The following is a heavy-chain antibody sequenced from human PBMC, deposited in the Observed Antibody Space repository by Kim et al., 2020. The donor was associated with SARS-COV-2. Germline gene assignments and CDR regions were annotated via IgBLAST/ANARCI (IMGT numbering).Heavy chain of an antibody. J-gene: IGHJ4*02. Sequence: GGSLRLSCAVSGFTFSTYAMSWVRQAPGKGLEWVSLISGSGGNTYYADSVKGRFIISRDNSKNTLYLQMNSLGAEDMAVYYCARTRGKAAAGRNYYFDYWGQGTLVTVSS. CDR1: GFTFSTYA. D-gene: IGHD6-13*01. V-gene: IGHV3-23*01. CDR3: ARTRGKAAAGRNYYFDY. CDR2: ISGSGGNT.